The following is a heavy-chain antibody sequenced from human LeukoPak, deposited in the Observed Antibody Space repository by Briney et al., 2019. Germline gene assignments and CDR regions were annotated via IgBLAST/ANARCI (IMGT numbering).Heavy chain of an antibody. Sequence: QPGGSLRLSCAASGFTFSNYVIHWVRQAPGMGLEWVAGITYDGTNKYYADSVKGRFTISRDNSKNTLYLQMNSLRGEDTAVYYCAREAGELLTGFDYWGQGTLVTVSS. D-gene: IGHD1-26*01. J-gene: IGHJ4*02. CDR2: ITYDGTNK. CDR1: GFTFSNYV. V-gene: IGHV3-30-3*01. CDR3: AREAGELLTGFDY.